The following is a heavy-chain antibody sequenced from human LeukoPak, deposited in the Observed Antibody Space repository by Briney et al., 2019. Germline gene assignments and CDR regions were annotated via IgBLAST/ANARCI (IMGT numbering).Heavy chain of an antibody. Sequence: SETLSLTCTVSGYSISSGYYWGWIRQPPGKGLEWIGSIYHSGSTCYNPSLKSRVTISVDTSKNQFSLKLSSVTAADTAVYSCARGSSGYYFDYWGQGTLVTVSS. CDR1: GYSISSGYY. D-gene: IGHD3-22*01. CDR3: ARGSSGYYFDY. J-gene: IGHJ4*02. CDR2: IYHSGST. V-gene: IGHV4-38-2*02.